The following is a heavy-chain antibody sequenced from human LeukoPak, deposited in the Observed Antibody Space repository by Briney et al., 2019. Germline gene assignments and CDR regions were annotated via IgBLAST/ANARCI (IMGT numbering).Heavy chain of an antibody. CDR3: ARDTGSGWYEGVFDY. J-gene: IGHJ4*02. Sequence: SETLSFTCTVSGVSISSYYWSWIRQPPGKGLEWIGYIYYSGSTNYNPSLKSRVTISVDTSKNQFSLKLSSVTAADTAVYYCARDTGSGWYEGVFDYWGQGTLVTVSS. V-gene: IGHV4-59*01. D-gene: IGHD6-19*01. CDR1: GVSISSYY. CDR2: IYYSGST.